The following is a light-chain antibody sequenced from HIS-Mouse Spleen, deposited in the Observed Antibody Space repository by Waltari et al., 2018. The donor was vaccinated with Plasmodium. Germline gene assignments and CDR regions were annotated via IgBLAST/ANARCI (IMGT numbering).Light chain of an antibody. J-gene: IGKJ1*01. V-gene: IGKV1-39*01. CDR1: QSISSY. Sequence: DIQITQSPSSLSASVGDRVTIPCRASQSISSYLNWYQQKPGKAPKLLIYAASSLQSGVPSRFSGSGSGTDFTLTISSLQPEYFATYYCQQSYSTWTFGQGTKVEIK. CDR3: QQSYSTWT. CDR2: AAS.